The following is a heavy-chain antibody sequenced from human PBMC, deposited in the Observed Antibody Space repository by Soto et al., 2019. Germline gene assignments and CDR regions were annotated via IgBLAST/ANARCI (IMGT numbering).Heavy chain of an antibody. Sequence: SGPTLVNPTQTLTLTCTFSGFSLSTSGMCVSWIRQPPGKALEWLALIDWDDDKYYSTSLKTRLTISKDTSKNQVVLTMTNMDPVDTATYYCARGDYDILTGYPLVGRDVWGQGTTVTVAS. CDR2: IDWDDDK. J-gene: IGHJ6*02. CDR3: ARGDYDILTGYPLVGRDV. CDR1: GFSLSTSGMC. V-gene: IGHV2-70*01. D-gene: IGHD3-9*01.